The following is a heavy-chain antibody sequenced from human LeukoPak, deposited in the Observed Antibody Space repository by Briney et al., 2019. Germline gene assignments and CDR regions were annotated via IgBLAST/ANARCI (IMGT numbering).Heavy chain of an antibody. Sequence: GGALRLSCAASEFTFSSYAMQWVRQAPGKGREWVSGLTVSGGTTYYTDSVKGRFTISRDNSKNTLYLQMNSLRAEDTAVYYCAKYLTARGPPYALDVWGQGTTVTVSS. CDR1: EFTFSSYA. V-gene: IGHV3-23*01. CDR3: AKYLTARGPPYALDV. D-gene: IGHD1-14*01. J-gene: IGHJ6*02. CDR2: LTVSGGTT.